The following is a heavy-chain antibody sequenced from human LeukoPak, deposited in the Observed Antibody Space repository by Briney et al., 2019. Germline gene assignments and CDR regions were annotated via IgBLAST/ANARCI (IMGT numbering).Heavy chain of an antibody. D-gene: IGHD2-15*01. CDR1: GLTFSRYW. CDR3: ARDDPLGYDNSFTYFDY. J-gene: IGHJ4*02. V-gene: IGHV3-7*05. Sequence: GGSLRLSCAASGLTFSRYWMSWVRQAPGKGLEWAANIKEDGNEEYYVDSVKGRFTISRDNAKNSLYLQMNSLRAEDTAVYYCARDDPLGYDNSFTYFDYWGQGTLVTVCS. CDR2: IKEDGNEE.